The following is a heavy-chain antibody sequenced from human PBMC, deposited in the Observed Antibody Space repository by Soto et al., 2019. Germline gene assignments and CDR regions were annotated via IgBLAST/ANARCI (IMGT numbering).Heavy chain of an antibody. V-gene: IGHV3-23*01. CDR1: GFTFSSYA. J-gene: IGHJ4*02. CDR3: AKWPSYYYDSSGSYYFDY. Sequence: EVQLLESGGGLVQPGGSLRLSCAASGFTFSSYAMSWVRQAPGKGLEWVSAISGSGGSTYYADSVKGRFTISRDNSKNTLYLQMNSLRAEDTAVYYCAKWPSYYYDSSGSYYFDYWGQGTLVTVSS. CDR2: ISGSGGST. D-gene: IGHD3-22*01.